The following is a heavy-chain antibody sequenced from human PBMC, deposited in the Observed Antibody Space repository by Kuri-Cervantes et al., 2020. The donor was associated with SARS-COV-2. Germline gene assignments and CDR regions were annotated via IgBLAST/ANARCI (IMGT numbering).Heavy chain of an antibody. CDR3: ARDRTGDGDWEYYFDY. J-gene: IGHJ4*02. V-gene: IGHV1-2*02. D-gene: IGHD7-27*01. CDR2: INPNSGGT. Sequence: ASVKVSCKASGYTFTGYYMHWVRQAPGQGLEWMGWINPNSGGTNYAQKFQGRVTMTRDTSISTAYMELRSLRSDDTAVYYCARDRTGDGDWEYYFDYWGQGTLVTVSS. CDR1: GYTFTGYY.